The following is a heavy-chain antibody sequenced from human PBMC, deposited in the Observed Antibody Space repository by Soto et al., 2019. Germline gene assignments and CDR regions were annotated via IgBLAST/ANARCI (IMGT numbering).Heavy chain of an antibody. D-gene: IGHD5-12*01. Sequence: LRRVGSGGGVVKPGRSLRLSCEASGFTFSAYGMPGVRQAPGKGRGGVAVIGYEGSNKYYADSVKARFTISRDNSKNTLYLQMNSLRAEDTAVYYCAREYSPYGYYGMDVWGQGTTVTVSS. CDR1: GFTFSAYG. CDR3: AREYSPYGYYGMDV. J-gene: IGHJ6*02. CDR2: IGYEGSNK. V-gene: IGHV3-33*01.